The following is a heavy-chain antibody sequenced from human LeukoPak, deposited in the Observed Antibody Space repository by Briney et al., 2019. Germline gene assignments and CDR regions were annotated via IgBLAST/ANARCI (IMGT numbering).Heavy chain of an antibody. D-gene: IGHD6-13*01. CDR1: GYAFTSYD. V-gene: IGHV1-8*01. CDR3: ARSIAAPGTYYYYMDV. J-gene: IGHJ6*03. Sequence: ASVKVSCKASGYAFTSYDINWVRQATGQGLEWMGWMNPNSGNTGYAQKFQGRVTMTRNTSISTAYMELSSLRSEDTAVYYCARSIAAPGTYYYYMDVWGKGTTVTVSS. CDR2: MNPNSGNT.